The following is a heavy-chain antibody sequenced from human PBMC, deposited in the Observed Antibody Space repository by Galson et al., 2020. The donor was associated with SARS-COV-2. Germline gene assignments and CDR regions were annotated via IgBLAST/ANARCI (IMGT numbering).Heavy chain of an antibody. Sequence: YYSGSTYYNPSLKSRVTISVDTSKNQFSLKLSSVTAADTAVYYCARAKRITIFGVVNWFDPWGQGTLVTVSS. V-gene: IGHV4-30-4*01. J-gene: IGHJ5*02. CDR2: YYSGST. CDR3: ARAKRITIFGVVNWFDP. D-gene: IGHD3-3*01.